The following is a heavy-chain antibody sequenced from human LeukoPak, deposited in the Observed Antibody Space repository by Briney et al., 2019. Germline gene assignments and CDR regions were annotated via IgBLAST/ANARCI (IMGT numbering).Heavy chain of an antibody. V-gene: IGHV4-39*01. CDR3: AGLGYSYYFDY. D-gene: IGHD5-18*01. CDR1: GGSISSSSYY. J-gene: IGHJ4*02. Sequence: PSETLSLTCTVSGGSISSSSYYWGWIRQPPGKGLEWIGSIYYSGSTYYNPSLKSRVTISVDTSKNQFSLKLSSVTAADTAVYYCAGLGYSYYFDYWGQGTLVTVSS. CDR2: IYYSGST.